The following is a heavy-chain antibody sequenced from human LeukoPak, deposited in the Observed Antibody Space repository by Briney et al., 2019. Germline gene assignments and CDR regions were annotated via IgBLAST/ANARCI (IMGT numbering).Heavy chain of an antibody. CDR2: IYYSGTT. J-gene: IGHJ6*03. D-gene: IGHD1-20*01. CDR1: GASISSSTYY. CDR3: ARLYQQSKWKYYYYYMDV. V-gene: IGHV4-39*07. Sequence: PSETLSLTCIVSGASISSSTYYWGWIRQPPGKGLEWIASIYYSGTTYYNPSLKSRVTISVDTSKNQFSLRLSSVTAADTAVYYCARLYQQSKWKYYYYYMDVWGKGTAVTVSS.